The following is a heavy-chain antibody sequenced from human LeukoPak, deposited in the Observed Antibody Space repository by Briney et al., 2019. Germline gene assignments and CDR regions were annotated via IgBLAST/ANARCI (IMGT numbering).Heavy chain of an antibody. J-gene: IGHJ4*02. V-gene: IGHV3-15*01. D-gene: IGHD1-1*01. CDR3: TTAGGWNDFLGNGDHFDY. Sequence: KSGGSLRPSCAASGFTFSNAWMSWVRQAPGKGLEWVGRIKSKTDGGTTDYAAPVKGRVTISRDDSKNTLYLQMNSLKTEGTAVYYCTTAGGWNDFLGNGDHFDYWGQGTLVTVSS. CDR2: IKSKTDGGTT. CDR1: GFTFSNAW.